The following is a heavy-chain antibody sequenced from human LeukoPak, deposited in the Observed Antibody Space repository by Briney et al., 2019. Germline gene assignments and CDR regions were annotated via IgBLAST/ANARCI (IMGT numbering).Heavy chain of an antibody. CDR3: ARDSKSTADAFDI. D-gene: IGHD5/OR15-5a*01. CDR2: TYHSDYT. V-gene: IGHV4-4*02. CDR1: GGSINSSHW. J-gene: IGHJ3*02. Sequence: SETLSLTCAVSGGSINSSHWWSWVRQSPGKGLEWIGNTYHSDYTNYNPSLKSRATISVDKSKNQLSLKVTSVAAADTAMYYCARDSKSTADAFDIWGQGTMVTVSS.